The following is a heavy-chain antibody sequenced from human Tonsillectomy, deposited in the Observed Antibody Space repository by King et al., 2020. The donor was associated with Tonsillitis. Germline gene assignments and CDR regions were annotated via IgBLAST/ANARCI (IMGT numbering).Heavy chain of an antibody. D-gene: IGHD7-27*01. CDR1: GYIFNKFW. V-gene: IGHV5-51*03. CDR2: IYPGDSDT. CDR3: ARLVRSGEPGRGYYHMDV. J-gene: IGHJ6*03. Sequence: VQLVESGAEVKKPGESLKISCQGSGYIFNKFWIGWVRQMPGKGLEWMGLIYPGDSDTRYSPSFQGQVTISVDKSISIAYLQWSSLEASDTAMYYCARLVRSGEPGRGYYHMDVWGKGTTVIVSS.